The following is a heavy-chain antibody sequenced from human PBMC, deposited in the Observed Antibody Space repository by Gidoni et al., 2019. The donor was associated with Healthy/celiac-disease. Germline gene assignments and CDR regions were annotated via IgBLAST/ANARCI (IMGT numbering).Heavy chain of an antibody. CDR3: AKPAGITIFGVVKWAAGYFDY. D-gene: IGHD3-3*01. CDR2: ISGSGGST. J-gene: IGHJ4*02. V-gene: IGHV3-23*01. Sequence: EVQLLESGGGLVQPGGSLRLSCAASGFTFSRYAMSWVRQAPGQGLEWVSAISGSGGSTYYADSVKGRFTISRDNSKNTLYLQMNSLRAEDTAVYYCAKPAGITIFGVVKWAAGYFDYWGQGTLVTVSS. CDR1: GFTFSRYA.